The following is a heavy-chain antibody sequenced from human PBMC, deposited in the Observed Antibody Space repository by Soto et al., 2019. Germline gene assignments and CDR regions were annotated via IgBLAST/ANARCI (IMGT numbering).Heavy chain of an antibody. CDR3: ARHAKMHYGFDI. CDR2: VDYSGST. CDR1: GGSISGTSYC. Sequence: QLQLQESGPGLVKPSDTLSLKCSVSGGSISGTSYCWGWIRQSPGRGLEWVGTVDYSGSTYYNPSLKSRVTMSVDTSRTQFSLKLNSVTAADTAVYYCARHAKMHYGFDIWSPGTIVTVSS. V-gene: IGHV4-39*01. J-gene: IGHJ3*02.